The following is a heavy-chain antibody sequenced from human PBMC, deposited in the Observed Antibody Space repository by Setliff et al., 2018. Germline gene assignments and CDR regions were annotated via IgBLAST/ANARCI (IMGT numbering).Heavy chain of an antibody. J-gene: IGHJ6*03. CDR3: ARASSGWYSAYYYYMDV. V-gene: IGHV4-39*01. D-gene: IGHD6-19*01. CDR2: INYSGIT. CDR1: GDSISSSSYY. Sequence: SETLSLTCSVSGDSISSSSYYWGWIRQPPGKGLEWIGSINYSGITYYSPSLKSRVIVSVDTSKNQFSLNLTSVTAADTAVYYCARASSGWYSAYYYYMDVWGKGTTVTVSS.